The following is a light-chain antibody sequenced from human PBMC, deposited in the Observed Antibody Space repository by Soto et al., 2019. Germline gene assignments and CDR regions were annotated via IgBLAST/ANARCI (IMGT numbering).Light chain of an antibody. Sequence: EIAMTQSPATLSVSPGERATLSCRASQSISTELAWYQQIPGQPPRLIIYSASTRATGVPARFTGSGSGSESTLTISGLQSEDFAIYYCQQGHTWPLTFGQGTRLEI. J-gene: IGKJ2*01. CDR2: SAS. CDR1: QSISTE. CDR3: QQGHTWPLT. V-gene: IGKV3-15*01.